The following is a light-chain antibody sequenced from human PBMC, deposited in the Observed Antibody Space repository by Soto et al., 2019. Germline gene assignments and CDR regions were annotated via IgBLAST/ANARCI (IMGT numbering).Light chain of an antibody. V-gene: IGKV3-20*01. J-gene: IGKJ5*01. Sequence: EIVWTQSPATLSLSPGERATLYCRASQSVSSYLAWYQKKPGQAPRILISGASSRATGIPDRFSGSGSATDFNLTISRLETEDFALYECQQYGSSPITFGQGTQREI. CDR2: GAS. CDR3: QQYGSSPIT. CDR1: QSVSSY.